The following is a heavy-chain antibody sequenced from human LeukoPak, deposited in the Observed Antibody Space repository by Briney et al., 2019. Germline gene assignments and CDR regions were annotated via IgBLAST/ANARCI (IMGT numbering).Heavy chain of an antibody. J-gene: IGHJ6*03. CDR1: GFTFNVFS. CDR2: IRYDGSNK. D-gene: IGHD3-3*01. Sequence: GGSLRLSCAGSGFTFNVFSMNWVRQAPGKGLEWVAFIRYDGSNKYYADSVKGRFTISRDNSKNTLYLQMNSLRAEDTAVYYCGPEVLDYMDVWGKGTTVTVSS. CDR3: GPEVLDYMDV. V-gene: IGHV3-30*02.